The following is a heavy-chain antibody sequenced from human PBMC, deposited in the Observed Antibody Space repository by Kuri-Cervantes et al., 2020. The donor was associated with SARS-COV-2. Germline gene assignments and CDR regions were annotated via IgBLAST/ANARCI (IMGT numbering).Heavy chain of an antibody. CDR3: ARIRHPYWYFDL. CDR2: INHSGST. CDR1: GFTFSGYY. V-gene: IGHV4-34*01. J-gene: IGHJ2*01. D-gene: IGHD1-1*01. Sequence: GSLRLSCAASGFTFSGYYWSWIRQPPGKGLEWIGEINHSGSTNYNPSLKSRVTISVDTSKNQFSLKLSSVTAADTAVYYCARIRHPYWYFDLWGRGTLVTVSS.